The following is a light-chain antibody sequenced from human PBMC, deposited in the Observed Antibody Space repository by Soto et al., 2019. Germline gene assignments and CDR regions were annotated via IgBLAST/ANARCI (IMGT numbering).Light chain of an antibody. Sequence: DIQLTQSPSSLSASVRDRVTITCRASQNIRDSLNWYQQKPGKAPKLLIYDASSLQGGVPSRFSGSGSGTDFTLTISSLQSEDFATYYCQQSYSTRRSFGQGTKVGV. CDR3: QQSYSTRRS. J-gene: IGKJ1*01. CDR2: DAS. V-gene: IGKV1-39*01. CDR1: QNIRDS.